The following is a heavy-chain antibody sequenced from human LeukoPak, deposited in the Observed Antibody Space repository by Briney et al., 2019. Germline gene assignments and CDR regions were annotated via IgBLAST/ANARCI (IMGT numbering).Heavy chain of an antibody. D-gene: IGHD4-17*01. V-gene: IGHV3-23*01. J-gene: IGHJ1*01. CDR2: VTGSGVST. CDR3: AKYVASTGSFQH. Sequence: GGSLRLSCAASGFTFSSYAMSWVRQAPGKGLEWLSAVTGSGVSTYHADSVKGRFTISRDNSKNTLYLQMNSLRAEDTAVYYCAKYVASTGSFQHWCQGTLVTVSS. CDR1: GFTFSSYA.